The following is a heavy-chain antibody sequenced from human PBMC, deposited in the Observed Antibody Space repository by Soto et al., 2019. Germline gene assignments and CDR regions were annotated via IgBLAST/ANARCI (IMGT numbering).Heavy chain of an antibody. Sequence: QVQLQESGPGLVKPSETLSLTCTVSGGSISSYYWSWIRQPPGKGLEWIGYIYYSGSTNYNPSLKCRVTISVHQSKNQFSLKLSSVTAADTAVHYCARGRILLCYPFDYWGQGTLVTVSS. CDR2: IYYSGST. CDR3: ARGRILLCYPFDY. V-gene: IGHV4-59*01. D-gene: IGHD5-18*01. CDR1: GGSISSYY. J-gene: IGHJ4*02.